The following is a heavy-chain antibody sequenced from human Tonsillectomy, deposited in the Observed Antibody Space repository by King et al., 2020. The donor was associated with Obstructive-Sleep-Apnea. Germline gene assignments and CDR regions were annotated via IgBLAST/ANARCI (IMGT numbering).Heavy chain of an antibody. D-gene: IGHD3-3*01. Sequence: QLQESGPGLVKPSETLSLTCTVSGGSISSYYWSWIRQPPGKGLEWIGYIYYSGSTNYNPSLKSRVTISVDTSKNQFSLKLSSVTAADTAVYYCGRSITIFGVVDAHYGMDVWGQGTTVTVSS. CDR1: GGSISSYY. V-gene: IGHV4-59*01. CDR2: IYYSGST. CDR3: GRSITIFGVVDAHYGMDV. J-gene: IGHJ6*02.